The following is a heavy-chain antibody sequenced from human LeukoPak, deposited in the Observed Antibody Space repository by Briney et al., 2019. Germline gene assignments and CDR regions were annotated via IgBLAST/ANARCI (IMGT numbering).Heavy chain of an antibody. J-gene: IGHJ4*02. CDR3: ARGWIAVAGTWDYFEY. CDR2: ISYDGSNK. Sequence: GGSLRLSCAASGFTFSSYAMHWVRQAPGEGLEWVAVISYDGSNKYYADSVKGRFTISRDNSKNTLYLQMNSLRAEDTAVYYCARGWIAVAGTWDYFEYWGQGTLVTVSS. CDR1: GFTFSSYA. V-gene: IGHV3-30-3*01. D-gene: IGHD6-19*01.